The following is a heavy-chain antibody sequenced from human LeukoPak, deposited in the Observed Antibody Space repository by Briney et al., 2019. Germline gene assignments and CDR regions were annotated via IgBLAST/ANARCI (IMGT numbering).Heavy chain of an antibody. CDR2: TYYRSTWFT. Sequence: SQTLSLTCAISGDSLSRTTVACNWVRQSPSRGLEWLGRTYYRSTWFTYYAESVEGRININPDTSNNQFSLQLNSVTPEDTAVYYCARQDTTLLDYFDSWGQGTLVTVSS. D-gene: IGHD1-1*01. CDR3: ARQDTTLLDYFDS. V-gene: IGHV6-1*01. CDR1: GDSLSRTTVA. J-gene: IGHJ4*02.